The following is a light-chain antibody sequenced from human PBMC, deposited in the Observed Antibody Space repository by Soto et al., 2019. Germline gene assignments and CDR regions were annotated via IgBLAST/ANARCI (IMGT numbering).Light chain of an antibody. CDR3: QQYSIYWNT. J-gene: IGKJ2*01. CDR2: DAS. V-gene: IGKV1-5*01. Sequence: IPMTQSPSTLSASLRDGFTINCRSSQTISSWLAWYQQKPGKAPKLLIYDASTLESGVPSRFSGSGSGTEFTLTISSLQPDDFATYYCQQYSIYWNTFGQGTKVDIK. CDR1: QTISSW.